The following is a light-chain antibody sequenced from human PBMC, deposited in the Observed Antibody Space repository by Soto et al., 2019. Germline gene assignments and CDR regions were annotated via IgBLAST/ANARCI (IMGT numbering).Light chain of an antibody. J-gene: IGLJ3*02. Sequence: QSVLTQPPSASATPGQRVTISCSGSSSKIGSNTVNWYQQVPGAAPRLLIYHNDHRPSGVPDRISGSKSGTSASLAISGLQSEDEADYYCSSWDGSLRGWLFGGGTKVTVL. CDR1: SSKIGSNT. V-gene: IGLV1-44*01. CDR2: HND. CDR3: SSWDGSLRGWL.